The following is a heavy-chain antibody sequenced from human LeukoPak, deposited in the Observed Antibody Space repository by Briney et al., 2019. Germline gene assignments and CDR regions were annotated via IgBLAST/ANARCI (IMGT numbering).Heavy chain of an antibody. V-gene: IGHV1-2*02. J-gene: IGHJ3*01. CDR1: GYTFTCYY. D-gene: IGHD3-10*01. CDR3: ARDYYGSGSYMDL. CDR2: INPNSGGT. Sequence: ASVKVSCKASGYTFTCYYIHWVRQAPGQGLEWMGWINPNSGGTNFVQKFQGRVSITMDTSIRTVYIDVSRLSSNDEDVYDCARDYYGSGSYMDLWRQATMVTVCS.